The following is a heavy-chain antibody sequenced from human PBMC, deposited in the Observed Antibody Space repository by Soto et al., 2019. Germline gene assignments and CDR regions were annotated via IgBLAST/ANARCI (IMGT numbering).Heavy chain of an antibody. J-gene: IGHJ4*02. CDR1: GFTFSSYA. D-gene: IGHD3-9*01. CDR2: ISGSGGST. V-gene: IGHV3-23*01. Sequence: GGSLRLSCAASGFTFSSYAMSWVRQAPGKGLEWVSAISGSGGSTYYADSVKGRFTISRDNSKNTLYLQMNSLRAEDTAVYYCARSEYYDILTGYWGRERPYYFDYWGQGTLVTVSS. CDR3: ARSEYYDILTGYWGRERPYYFDY.